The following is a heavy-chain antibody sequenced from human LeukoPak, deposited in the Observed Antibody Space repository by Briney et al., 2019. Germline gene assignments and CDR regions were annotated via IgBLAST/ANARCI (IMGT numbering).Heavy chain of an antibody. CDR1: GGYISSGTYY. D-gene: IGHD2-15*01. Sequence: SETLSLTCNVSGGYISSGTYYWGWIRQPAGKGLEWIGRIYGSGSPNHNASLKSRVTMSVDTSKNQFSLKLSSVAAADSAVYYCARVRCSGGSCYGDYMDVWGKGTTVTISS. V-gene: IGHV4-61*02. CDR2: IYGSGSP. CDR3: ARVRCSGGSCYGDYMDV. J-gene: IGHJ6*03.